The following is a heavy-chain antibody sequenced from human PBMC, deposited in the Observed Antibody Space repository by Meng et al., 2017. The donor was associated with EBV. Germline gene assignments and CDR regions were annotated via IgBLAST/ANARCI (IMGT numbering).Heavy chain of an antibody. J-gene: IGHJ5*02. D-gene: IGHD6-13*01. Sequence: VNASRPTAVKTTTTLTLTCSFSGFSPRASGVGVGWIRHPPGKALEWLALIYWDDDQRYSPSLKSRLTITKDTSKNQVVLTMTNMDPVDTATYYCAHRRDEYSSSWYGWFDPWGQGTLVTVSS. CDR2: IYWDDDQ. V-gene: IGHV2-5*02. CDR3: AHRRDEYSSSWYGWFDP. CDR1: GFSPRASGVG.